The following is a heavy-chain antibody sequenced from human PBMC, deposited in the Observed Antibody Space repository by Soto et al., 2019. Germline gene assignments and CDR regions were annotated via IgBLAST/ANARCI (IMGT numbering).Heavy chain of an antibody. V-gene: IGHV3-48*01. D-gene: IGHD2-15*01. CDR2: ISSSSSTI. Sequence: VQLVESGGGLVQPGGSLRLSCAASGFTFSSYSMNWVRQAPGKGLEWVSYISSSSSTIYYADSVKGRFTISRDNAKNSLYLQMNSLRAEDTAVYYCARGPPKGYCSGGSCYLPYWGQGTLVTVSS. CDR3: ARGPPKGYCSGGSCYLPY. CDR1: GFTFSSYS. J-gene: IGHJ4*02.